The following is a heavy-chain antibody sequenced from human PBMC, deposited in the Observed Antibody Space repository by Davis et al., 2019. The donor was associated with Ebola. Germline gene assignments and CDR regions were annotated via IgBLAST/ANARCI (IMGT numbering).Heavy chain of an antibody. CDR1: GLTFSGYV. CDR3: ARVKSFSSAFDY. CDR2: ISVRGDST. D-gene: IGHD6-25*01. V-gene: IGHV3-23*01. J-gene: IGHJ4*02. Sequence: GESLKISCAASGLTFSGYVMNWVRLAPGKGLQWVAGISVRGDSTYYADSVKGRFTVSRDNSKNTLFLQMSSLGVEDTAIYYCARVKSFSSAFDYWGQGTLVTVSS.